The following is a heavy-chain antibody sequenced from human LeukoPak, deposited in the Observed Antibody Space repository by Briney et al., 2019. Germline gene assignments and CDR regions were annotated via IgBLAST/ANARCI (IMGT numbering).Heavy chain of an antibody. CDR2: IYPGDCEN. Sequence: GESLKISCKASGYSFTSHWIGWVRQMSGKGLEWMGIIYPGDCENRYSPSFQGQVTISADKSISTAYLQWSSLKASDTATYYCARLIGSGWYDYWGQGTLVTVSS. V-gene: IGHV5-51*01. D-gene: IGHD6-19*01. CDR1: GYSFTSHW. CDR3: ARLIGSGWYDY. J-gene: IGHJ4*02.